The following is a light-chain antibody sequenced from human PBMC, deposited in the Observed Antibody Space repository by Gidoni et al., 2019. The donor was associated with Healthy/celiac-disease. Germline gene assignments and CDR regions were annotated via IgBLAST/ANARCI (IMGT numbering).Light chain of an antibody. Sequence: DIHMTQSPSTLSASVGARVTITFRASQSISSWLAWYQQKPGKAPKLLIYKASSLESGVPSRFIGSGSGTEFTLTISSLQPDDFATYYCQQYNSYPLTFGGGTKVEIK. J-gene: IGKJ4*01. V-gene: IGKV1-5*03. CDR1: QSISSW. CDR2: KAS. CDR3: QQYNSYPLT.